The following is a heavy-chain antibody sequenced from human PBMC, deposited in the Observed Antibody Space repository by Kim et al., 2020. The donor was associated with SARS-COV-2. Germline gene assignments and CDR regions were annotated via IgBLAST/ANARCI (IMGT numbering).Heavy chain of an antibody. V-gene: IGHV3-48*04. J-gene: IGHJ3*02. CDR2: ISSSSSTI. CDR3: ASGLKVGYYYDSSGYLRAVDI. CDR1: GFTFSSYS. Sequence: GGSLRLSCAASGFTFSSYSMNWVRQAPGKGLEWVSYISSSSSTIYYADSVKGRFTISRDNAKNSLYLQMNSLRAEDTAVYYCASGLKVGYYYDSSGYLRAVDIWGQGTMVTVSS. D-gene: IGHD3-22*01.